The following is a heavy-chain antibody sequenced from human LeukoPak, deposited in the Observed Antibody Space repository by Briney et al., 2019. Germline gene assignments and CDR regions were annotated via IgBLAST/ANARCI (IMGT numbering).Heavy chain of an antibody. D-gene: IGHD6-19*01. CDR3: ARDGESDSSDWSRYFDL. CDR1: GGSISSYY. J-gene: IGHJ2*01. CDR2: IYYSGST. Sequence: PSETLSLTCTVSGGSISSYYWSWIRQPPGKGLEWIGYIYYSGSTNYNPSLKSRVTISVDTSKNQLSLKLNSVTAADTAVYYCARDGESDSSDWSRYFDLWGRGTLVTVSS. V-gene: IGHV4-59*01.